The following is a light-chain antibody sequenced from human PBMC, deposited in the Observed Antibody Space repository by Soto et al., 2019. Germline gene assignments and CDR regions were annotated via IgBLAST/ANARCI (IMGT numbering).Light chain of an antibody. J-gene: IGKJ4*01. CDR3: QQSYSPLRT. CDR2: AAS. V-gene: IGKV1-39*01. CDR1: QSISSF. Sequence: DIQMTQSPSSLSASVGDRVTITCRASQSISSFVNWYQQKPGKAPNLLIYAASRLQSGVPSRFSGSGAGTDFTLALRSLQPEDFATYYCQQSYSPLRTFGGGTKGEVK.